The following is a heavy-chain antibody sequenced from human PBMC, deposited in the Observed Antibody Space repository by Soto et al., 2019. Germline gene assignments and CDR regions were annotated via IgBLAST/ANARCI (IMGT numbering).Heavy chain of an antibody. D-gene: IGHD2-15*01. CDR1: GGSFSGYY. CDR2: INHSGST. Sequence: QVQLQQWGAGLLKPSETLSLTCAVYGGSFSGYYWSWIRQPPGKGLEWIGEINHSGSTNYNPSLKSPVTFSVDAFTNQFSLKLSSVTAAGTAVYYWARAAPRCCSGGSFYSGRDYWGRGTLVTVSS. J-gene: IGHJ4*02. CDR3: ARAAPRCCSGGSFYSGRDY. V-gene: IGHV4-34*01.